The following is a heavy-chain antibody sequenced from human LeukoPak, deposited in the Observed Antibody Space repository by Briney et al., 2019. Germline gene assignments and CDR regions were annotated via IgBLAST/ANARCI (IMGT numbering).Heavy chain of an antibody. CDR1: GYRFTNYW. Sequence: GESLKISCKGSGYRFTNYWIGWVRQMPGKGLEWMGIIYPGDSDTRYSPSFQGQVTISADKSISTAYLQWSSLKASDTAMYYCARLGVPAANWFDPWGQGTLVTVSS. D-gene: IGHD2-2*01. J-gene: IGHJ5*02. CDR2: IYPGDSDT. V-gene: IGHV5-51*01. CDR3: ARLGVPAANWFDP.